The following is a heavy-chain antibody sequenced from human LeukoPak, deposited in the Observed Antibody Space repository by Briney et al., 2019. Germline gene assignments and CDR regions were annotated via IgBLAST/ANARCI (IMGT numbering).Heavy chain of an antibody. Sequence: SETLSLTCAVYGGSFSGYYWSWIRQPPGKGLEWIGEINHSGSTNYNPSLKSRVTISVDTSKNQFSLKLSSVTAADTAVYYCARPPPFSSDSSGALFDLWGRGTLVTVSS. CDR1: GGSFSGYY. V-gene: IGHV4-34*01. CDR3: ARPPPFSSDSSGALFDL. D-gene: IGHD3-22*01. CDR2: INHSGST. J-gene: IGHJ2*01.